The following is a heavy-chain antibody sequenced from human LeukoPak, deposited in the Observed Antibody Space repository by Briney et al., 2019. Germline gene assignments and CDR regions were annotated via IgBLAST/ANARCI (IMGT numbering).Heavy chain of an antibody. CDR2: INPNSGGT. V-gene: IGHV1-2*06. CDR3: ARERMTTVTTDYYYYMDV. CDR1: EYTFTGYY. J-gene: IGHJ6*03. D-gene: IGHD4-17*01. Sequence: GASVKVSCKASEYTFTGYYMHWVRQAPGQGLEWMGRINPNSGGTNYAQKFQGRVTMTRDTSISTAYMELSRLRSDDTAVYYCARERMTTVTTDYYYYMDVWGKGTTVTVSS.